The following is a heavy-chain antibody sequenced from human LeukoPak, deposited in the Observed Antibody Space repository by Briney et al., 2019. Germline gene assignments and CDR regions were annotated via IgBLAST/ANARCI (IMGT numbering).Heavy chain of an antibody. J-gene: IGHJ4*02. Sequence: PGGSLRLSCTVSGFTVSSNSMSWVRQAPGKGLEWVSFIYSGGNTHYSDSVKGRFTISRDNSKNTLYLQMNSLRADDTAVYYCAKSGLNRFDYWGQGTLVTVSS. D-gene: IGHD2-15*01. CDR2: IYSGGNT. V-gene: IGHV3-53*01. CDR1: GFTVSSNS. CDR3: AKSGLNRFDY.